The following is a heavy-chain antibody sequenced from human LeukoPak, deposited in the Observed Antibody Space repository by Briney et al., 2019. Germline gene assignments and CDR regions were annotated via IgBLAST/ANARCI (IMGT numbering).Heavy chain of an antibody. V-gene: IGHV1-46*01. CDR2: INPSGGST. CDR3: VQAEDGIRYFERGGPDY. J-gene: IGHJ4*02. D-gene: IGHD3-9*01. Sequence: ASGKVSCNASGYTFTTYYMHWVRQAPGQWLEWMGLINPSGGSTSYAQKFQGRVTMTRDTPTSTVYMELSSLRSEDTAVYYCVQAEDGIRYFERGGPDYWGQGTLVTVSS. CDR1: GYTFTTYY.